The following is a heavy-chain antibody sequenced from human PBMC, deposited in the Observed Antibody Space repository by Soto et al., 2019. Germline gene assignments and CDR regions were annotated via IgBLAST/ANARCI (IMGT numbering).Heavy chain of an antibody. CDR2: IQYHGINK. CDR1: GFTFSTYG. CDR3: ARGLDYDSSGYYLDF. Sequence: GGSLRLSCAASGFTFSTYGMHWVRQAPGKWLEWVAFIQYHGINKDYADSVKGRFTISRDNSRNTLYLQMNSLRAEDTAVYYCARGLDYDSSGYYLDFWGQGXLVTVYS. J-gene: IGHJ4*02. V-gene: IGHV3-30*02. D-gene: IGHD3-22*01.